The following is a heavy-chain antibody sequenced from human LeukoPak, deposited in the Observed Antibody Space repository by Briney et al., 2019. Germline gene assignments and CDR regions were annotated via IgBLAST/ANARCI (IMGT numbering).Heavy chain of an antibody. D-gene: IGHD3-3*01. CDR1: GGSISSYY. CDR2: IYYSGST. V-gene: IGHV4-59*01. Sequence: PSETLSHTCTVSGGSISSYYWSWIRQPPGKGLEWIGYIYYSGSTNYNPSLKSRVTISVDTSKNQFSLKLSSVTAADTAVYYCARDGQYDFWSGYWWFDPWGQGTLVTVSS. CDR3: ARDGQYDFWSGYWWFDP. J-gene: IGHJ5*02.